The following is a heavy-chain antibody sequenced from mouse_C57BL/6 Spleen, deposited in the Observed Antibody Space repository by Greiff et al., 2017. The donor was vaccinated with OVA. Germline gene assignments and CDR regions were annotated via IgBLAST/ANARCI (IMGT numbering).Heavy chain of an antibody. Sequence: QVHVKQSGPGLVQPSQSLSITCTVSGFSLTSYGVHWVRQSPGKGLEWLGVIWSGGSTDYNAAFISRLSISKDNSKSQVFFKMNSLQADDTAIYYCARKRGSTMVTYYAMDYWGQGTSVTVSS. CDR1: GFSLTSYG. CDR2: IWSGGST. V-gene: IGHV2-2*01. J-gene: IGHJ4*01. D-gene: IGHD2-2*01. CDR3: ARKRGSTMVTYYAMDY.